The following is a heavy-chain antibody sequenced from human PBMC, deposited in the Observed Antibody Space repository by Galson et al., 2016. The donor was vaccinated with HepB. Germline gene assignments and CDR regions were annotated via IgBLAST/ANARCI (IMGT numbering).Heavy chain of an antibody. V-gene: IGHV3-30*18. Sequence: SLRLSCAASGFTFSSYGMHWVRQAPGKGLEWVAVISYDGSSKYYADSVKGRLTISRDDSKDSLYLQMNSLRPDDTAVYYCAKGTTLQVHFGYFDHWGQGTLVTVSS. CDR3: AKGTTLQVHFGYFDH. J-gene: IGHJ4*02. CDR1: GFTFSSYG. CDR2: ISYDGSSK. D-gene: IGHD1/OR15-1a*01.